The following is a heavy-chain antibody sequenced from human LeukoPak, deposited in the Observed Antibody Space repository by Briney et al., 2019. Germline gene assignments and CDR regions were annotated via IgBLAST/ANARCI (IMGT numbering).Heavy chain of an antibody. Sequence: SETLSLTCTVSGGSISSSSYYWGWIRQPPGKGLEWIGSIYCSGSTYYNPSLRSRLTISVDTSKNQFSLKLSSVTAADTAVYYCARLYGSGSSRYGMDVWGQGTTVTVSS. D-gene: IGHD3-10*01. CDR3: ARLYGSGSSRYGMDV. CDR2: IYCSGST. CDR1: GGSISSSSYY. J-gene: IGHJ6*02. V-gene: IGHV4-39*01.